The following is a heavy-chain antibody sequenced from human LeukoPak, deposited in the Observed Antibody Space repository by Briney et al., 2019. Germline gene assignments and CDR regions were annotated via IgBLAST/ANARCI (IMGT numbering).Heavy chain of an antibody. Sequence: SVKVSCKASGGTFSSYAISWVRQAPGQGLEWMGGIIPIFGTANYAQKFQGRVTITADESTNTGYIELSSLTSEDTALYYCARNKRVSSSHYYYYYAMDVWGQGTTVTVSS. V-gene: IGHV1-69*01. D-gene: IGHD6-6*01. CDR1: GGTFSSYA. CDR3: ARNKRVSSSHYYYYYAMDV. CDR2: IIPIFGTA. J-gene: IGHJ6*02.